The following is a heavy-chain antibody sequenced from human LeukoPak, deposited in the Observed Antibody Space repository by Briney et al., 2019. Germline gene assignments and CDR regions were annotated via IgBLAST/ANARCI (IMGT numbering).Heavy chain of an antibody. V-gene: IGHV1-2*02. D-gene: IGHD5-24*01. J-gene: IGHJ4*02. CDR1: GYTFSGYY. CDR3: ARIGYNHYFDY. Sequence: ASVKVSCKASGYTFSGYYIHWVRQAPGRGLEWVGWINPNSGGTNYAQTFQGRVTMTRDTSITTAYLELSRLRSDDTAVYYCARIGYNHYFDYWGQGTLVTVSS. CDR2: INPNSGGT.